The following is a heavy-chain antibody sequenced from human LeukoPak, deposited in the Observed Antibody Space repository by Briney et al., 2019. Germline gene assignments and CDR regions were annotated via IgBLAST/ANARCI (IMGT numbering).Heavy chain of an antibody. CDR1: GFTFSSYA. J-gene: IGHJ6*02. V-gene: IGHV3-30-3*01. Sequence: GGSLRLSCAASGFTFSSYAMHWVRQAPGKGLEWVAVISYDGSNKYYADSVKGRFTISRDNSKNTLYLQMGSLRAEDTAVYYCAREGGIVVVPAAWGYYYYGMDVWGQGTTVTVSS. CDR2: ISYDGSNK. D-gene: IGHD2-2*01. CDR3: AREGGIVVVPAAWGYYYYGMDV.